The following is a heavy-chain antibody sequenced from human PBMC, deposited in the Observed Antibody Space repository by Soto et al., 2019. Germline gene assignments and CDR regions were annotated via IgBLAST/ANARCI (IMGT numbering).Heavy chain of an antibody. V-gene: IGHV4-28*05. CDR1: GYFISSSHW. J-gene: IGHJ4*02. Sequence: SETLSLTCRVSGYFISSSHWWGWIRQPPGKGLEWNGHINYSGSFYHDPSLKSRVTMSLDTSKHQFSLRLSSVTAVDTAVYYCARAGAATLSDYWGQGTLVTVS. CDR3: ARAGAATLSDY. CDR2: INYSGSF. D-gene: IGHD2-15*01.